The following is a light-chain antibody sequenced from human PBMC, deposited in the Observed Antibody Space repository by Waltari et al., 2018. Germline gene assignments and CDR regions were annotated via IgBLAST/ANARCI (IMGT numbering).Light chain of an antibody. CDR2: STK. V-gene: IGLV8-61*01. CDR3: VLYMGGGIL. Sequence: QTVVTQEPSFSVSPGGTVTLTCGLTSGSVYSSYYPSWYQQTPGQAPRPLIYSTKTRSSGVPDRCSGSILGNKAALTITGAQADDESDYYCVLYMGGGILFGGGTKLTVL. J-gene: IGLJ3*02. CDR1: SGSVYSSYY.